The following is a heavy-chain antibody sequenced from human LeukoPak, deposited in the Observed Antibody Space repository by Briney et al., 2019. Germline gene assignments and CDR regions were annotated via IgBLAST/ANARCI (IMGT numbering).Heavy chain of an antibody. CDR3: ARDVGH. Sequence: GGSLRLSCAASGFTFSSYEMNWVRQAPGKGLEWVSLIYSNGRTDYTDSVKGRFSISRDNSKNTMYLQMNSLRAEDTAMYYCARDVGHWGQGTLVTVSS. D-gene: IGHD2-15*01. J-gene: IGHJ4*02. V-gene: IGHV3-53*01. CDR1: GFTFSSYE. CDR2: IYSNGRT.